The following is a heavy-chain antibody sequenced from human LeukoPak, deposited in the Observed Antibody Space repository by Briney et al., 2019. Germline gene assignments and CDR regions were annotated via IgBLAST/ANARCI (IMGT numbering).Heavy chain of an antibody. CDR1: GFTLSSHG. Sequence: PGGSLRLSCAASGFTLSSHGMSWVRQAPGKGLEWVSALGGSGDSTYYADSVKGRFTISRDTSKNTLYLQMNSPRAEDTAVYYCARDSPVRSYWGQGTLVTVSS. D-gene: IGHD3-10*01. V-gene: IGHV3-23*01. J-gene: IGHJ4*02. CDR2: LGGSGDST. CDR3: ARDSPVRSY.